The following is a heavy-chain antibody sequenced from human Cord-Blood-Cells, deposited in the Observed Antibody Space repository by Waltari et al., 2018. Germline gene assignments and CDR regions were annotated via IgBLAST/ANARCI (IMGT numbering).Heavy chain of an antibody. CDR2: IYYSGST. V-gene: IGHV4-39*01. J-gene: IGHJ4*02. CDR1: GGSISSSIYY. D-gene: IGHD5-18*01. Sequence: QLQLQESGPGLVKPSETLSLTCTVSGGSISSSIYYWGWIRQPPGKGLEWIGSIYYSGSTYYNPSLKSRVTISVDTSKNQFSLKLSSVTAADTAVYYCARHYSYGYYFDYWGQGTLVTVSS. CDR3: ARHYSYGYYFDY.